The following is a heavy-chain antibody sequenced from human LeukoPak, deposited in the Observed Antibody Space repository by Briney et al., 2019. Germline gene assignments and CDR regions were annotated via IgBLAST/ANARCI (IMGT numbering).Heavy chain of an antibody. CDR2: ISGSGGST. Sequence: PGGSLRLSCAASGFIFGSYAMSWVRRAPGKGLEWVSAISGSGGSTYYADSVKGRFTISRDNSKNTLYLQMNSLRAEDTAVYYCAKDRGYHFDYWGQGTLVTVSS. D-gene: IGHD5-18*01. CDR1: GFIFGSYA. CDR3: AKDRGYHFDY. V-gene: IGHV3-23*01. J-gene: IGHJ4*02.